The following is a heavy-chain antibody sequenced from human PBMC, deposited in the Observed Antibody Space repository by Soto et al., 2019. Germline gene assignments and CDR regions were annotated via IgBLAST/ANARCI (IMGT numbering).Heavy chain of an antibody. D-gene: IGHD2-8*01. CDR3: ARDPGYCTNGVCPIFDF. V-gene: IGHV4-59*02. Sequence: SETLSLTCTVSGDSVTNYFLSWIRQPQGKGLEWIGHMYHGGRTNYSPSLKSRVTMSLDSSKNQFSLNLSSVTAADTAVYFCARDPGYCTNGVCPIFDFWGQGVLVTVYS. J-gene: IGHJ4*02. CDR1: GDSVTNYF. CDR2: MYHGGRT.